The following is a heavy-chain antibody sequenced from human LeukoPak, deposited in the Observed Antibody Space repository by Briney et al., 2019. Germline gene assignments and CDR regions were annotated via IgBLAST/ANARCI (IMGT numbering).Heavy chain of an antibody. V-gene: IGHV4-38-2*01. CDR1: GYSISSGYY. Sequence: PSETLSLTCAVSGYSISSGYYWGWIRQPPGKGLEWIGSIYHSGGTYYNPSLKSRVTISVDTSKNQFSLKLSSVTAADTAVYYCARHPTYQYCSSTSCQRAPFDYWGQGTLVTASS. J-gene: IGHJ4*02. CDR3: ARHPTYQYCSSTSCQRAPFDY. CDR2: IYHSGGT. D-gene: IGHD2-2*01.